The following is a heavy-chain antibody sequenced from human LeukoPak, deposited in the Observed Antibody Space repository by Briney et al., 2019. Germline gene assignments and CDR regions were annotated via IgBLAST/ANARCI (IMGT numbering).Heavy chain of an antibody. CDR1: GFTFSSYG. V-gene: IGHV3-23*01. CDR2: IRGGGGTT. D-gene: IGHD1-20*01. CDR3: AKDTGRITITVPKDAFDI. J-gene: IGHJ3*02. Sequence: GGSLRLSCTASGFTFSSYGMCWVRQAPGKGLEWVSAIRGGGGTTYYADSVKGRFTISRDNSKNTLYLQMSSLRAEDTAVYYCAKDTGRITITVPKDAFDIWGQGTMVTVSS.